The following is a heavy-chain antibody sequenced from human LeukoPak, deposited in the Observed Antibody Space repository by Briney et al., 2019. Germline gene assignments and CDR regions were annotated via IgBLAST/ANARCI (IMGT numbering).Heavy chain of an antibody. V-gene: IGHV3-7*01. J-gene: IGHJ5*02. Sequence: GGSLRLSCAVSGFTFSSYWMTWVRQPPGKRLEWVANINRDGSEKNYVDSVKGRFTISRDNAKDSLYLQMNNLGGEDTAVYYCARNHYPWGQGTLVTVST. CDR1: GFTFSSYW. D-gene: IGHD3-10*01. CDR2: INRDGSEK. CDR3: ARNHYP.